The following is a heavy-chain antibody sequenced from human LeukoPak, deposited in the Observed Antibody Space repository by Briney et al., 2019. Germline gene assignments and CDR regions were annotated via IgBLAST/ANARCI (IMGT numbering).Heavy chain of an antibody. V-gene: IGHV1-24*01. CDR1: GYTLTELS. D-gene: IGHD2-21*02. J-gene: IGHJ4*02. Sequence: ASVKVSCKVSGYTLTELSMHWVRQAPGKGLEWMGGFDPEDGETIYAQKFQGRVTMTEDTSTDTAYMELSSLRSEDTAVYYCATAPSACGGDCFTLGYWGQGTLVTVSS. CDR2: FDPEDGET. CDR3: ATAPSACGGDCFTLGY.